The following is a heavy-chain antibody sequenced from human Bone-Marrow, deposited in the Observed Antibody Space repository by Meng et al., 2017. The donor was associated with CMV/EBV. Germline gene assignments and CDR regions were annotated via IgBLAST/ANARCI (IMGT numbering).Heavy chain of an antibody. Sequence: GGSLRLSCAASGFTFDDYAMHWVWQAPGKGLEWVSGISWNSGSIGYADSVKGRFTISRDNAKNPLYLQMNSLRAEDTAVYYCARGGYGGNSRGWFDPWGQGTLVTVSS. CDR2: ISWNSGSI. J-gene: IGHJ5*02. CDR3: ARGGYGGNSRGWFDP. CDR1: GFTFDDYA. D-gene: IGHD4-23*01. V-gene: IGHV3-9*01.